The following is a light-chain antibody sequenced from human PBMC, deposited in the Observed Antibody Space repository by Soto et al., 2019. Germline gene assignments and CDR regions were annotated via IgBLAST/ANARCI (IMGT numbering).Light chain of an antibody. CDR1: SSNIGVKS. Sequence: QSVLTQPPSVSAAPGQKVTISCSGSSSNIGVKSVSWYQQLPRTAPKLLIYDNSERPSGIPDRFSASKSGTSATLGITGLQTGDEADYYCGTWDDSLSAVVVGGGTKLTVL. CDR3: GTWDDSLSAVV. J-gene: IGLJ2*01. V-gene: IGLV1-51*01. CDR2: DNS.